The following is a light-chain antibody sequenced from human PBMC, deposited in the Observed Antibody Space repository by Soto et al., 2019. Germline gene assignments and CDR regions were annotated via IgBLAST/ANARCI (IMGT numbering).Light chain of an antibody. CDR1: QSVSSN. Sequence: ILMTQSPSTLSVSPGERATLSCRASQSVSSNLAWYQQKPGQAPRLLIYGASTRATGIPARFSGSGSGTEFTLTISSLQSEDFAVYYCQQYNNLRPSFGQGTKVDIK. CDR3: QQYNNLRPS. V-gene: IGKV3-15*01. CDR2: GAS. J-gene: IGKJ1*01.